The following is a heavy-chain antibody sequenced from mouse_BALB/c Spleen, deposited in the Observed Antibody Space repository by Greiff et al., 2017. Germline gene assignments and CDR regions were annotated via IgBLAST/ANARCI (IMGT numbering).Heavy chain of an antibody. CDR1: GYAFSSYW. Sequence: VQLQQSGAELVRPGSSVKISCKASGYAFSSYWMNWVKQRPGQGLEWIGQIYPGDGDTNYNGKFKGKATLTADKSSSTAYMQLSSLTSEDSAVYFCARDRDYYGSSYDDYWGQGTTLTVSS. CDR3: ARDRDYYGSSYDDY. CDR2: IYPGDGDT. J-gene: IGHJ2*01. V-gene: IGHV1-80*01. D-gene: IGHD1-1*01.